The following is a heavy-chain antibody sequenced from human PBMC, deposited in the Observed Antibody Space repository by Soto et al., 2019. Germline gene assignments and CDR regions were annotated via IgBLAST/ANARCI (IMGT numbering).Heavy chain of an antibody. CDR2: ISYDGSKK. CDR1: GFIFSSYG. CDR3: AKDLGYYDCSGSMERGAFDF. Sequence: QVQLVESGGGVVRPGRSLRLSCAASGFIFSSYGMHWVRQAPGKGLEWVAVISYDGSKKYYVDFVKGRFTISRDNSKNTLYLQRNSLRAEDTAVYYCAKDLGYYDCSGSMERGAFDFWGQGTMVTVSS. V-gene: IGHV3-30*18. J-gene: IGHJ3*01. D-gene: IGHD3-22*01.